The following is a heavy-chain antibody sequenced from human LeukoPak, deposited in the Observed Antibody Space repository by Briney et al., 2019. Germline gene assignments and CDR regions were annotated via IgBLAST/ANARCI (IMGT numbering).Heavy chain of an antibody. Sequence: PGGSLRLSCVASGFTFSDYSMNWVRQAPGKGLEWVSSISSRSSYIYYADSVKGRFTISRDNSKNTLYLQMNSLRAEDTAVYYCARSMAVAGALTRYGMDVWGQGTTVTVSS. CDR2: ISSRSSYI. D-gene: IGHD6-19*01. CDR1: GFTFSDYS. V-gene: IGHV3-21*01. CDR3: ARSMAVAGALTRYGMDV. J-gene: IGHJ6*02.